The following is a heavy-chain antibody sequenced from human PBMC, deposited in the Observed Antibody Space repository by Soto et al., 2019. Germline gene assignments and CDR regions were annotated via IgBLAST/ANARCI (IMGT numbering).Heavy chain of an antibody. CDR3: VRGGGGGLFEH. CDR1: GFPFSDYY. V-gene: IGHV3-11*06. CDR2: ISPKSTYR. J-gene: IGHJ4*02. D-gene: IGHD2-21*01. Sequence: GGSLRLSCPTSGFPFSDYYMSWIRQAPGKGLEWLSHISPKSTYRNYADSVKGRFTISRDNTKSSLFLQMNSLGVEDTAVYYCVRGGGGGLFEHWGQGVLVTVS.